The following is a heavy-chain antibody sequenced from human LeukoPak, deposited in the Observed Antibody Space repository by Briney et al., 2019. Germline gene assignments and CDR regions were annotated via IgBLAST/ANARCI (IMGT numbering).Heavy chain of an antibody. Sequence: AGGSLRLSCAASGFTFSSYAMSWVRQPPGKGLEWIGEINHSGSTNYNPSLKSRVTISVDTSKNQFSLKLSSVTAADTAVYYCARDASGSGGNWFDPWGQGTLVTVSS. CDR3: ARDASGSGGNWFDP. D-gene: IGHD3-10*01. CDR2: INHSGST. CDR1: GFTFSSYA. J-gene: IGHJ5*02. V-gene: IGHV4-34*01.